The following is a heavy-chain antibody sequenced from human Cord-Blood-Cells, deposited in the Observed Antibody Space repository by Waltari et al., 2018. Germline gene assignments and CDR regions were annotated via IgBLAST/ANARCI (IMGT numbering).Heavy chain of an antibody. CDR2: IIPILGIA. CDR3: ARGSGYDRGYPSFDY. J-gene: IGHJ4*02. Sequence: QVQLVQSGAEVKKPGSSVKVSCKASGGTFSSYAISWLRQAPGQGLEWMGGIIPILGIANYAQKFQGRVTITADKSTSTAYMELSSLRSEDTAVYYCARGSGYDRGYPSFDYWGQGTLVTVSS. V-gene: IGHV1-69*10. CDR1: GGTFSSYA. D-gene: IGHD5-12*01.